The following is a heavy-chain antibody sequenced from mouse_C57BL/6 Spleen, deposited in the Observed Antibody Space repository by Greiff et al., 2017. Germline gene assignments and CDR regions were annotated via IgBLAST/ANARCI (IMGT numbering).Heavy chain of an antibody. J-gene: IGHJ4*01. CDR2: IDPETGGT. CDR3: TRRDYGSSPPIAMDY. Sequence: VQLQESGAELVRPGASVTLSCKASGYTFTDYEMHWVKQTPVHGLEWIGAIDPETGGTAYNQKFKGKAILTADKSSSTAYMELRSLTSEDSAVYYCTRRDYGSSPPIAMDYWGQGTSVTVSS. CDR1: GYTFTDYE. V-gene: IGHV1-15*01. D-gene: IGHD1-1*01.